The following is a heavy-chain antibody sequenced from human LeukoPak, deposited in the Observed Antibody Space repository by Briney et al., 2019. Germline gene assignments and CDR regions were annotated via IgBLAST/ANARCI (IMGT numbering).Heavy chain of an antibody. J-gene: IGHJ5*02. CDR3: ARDIGQYYDFWSGSGGNWFDP. CDR1: GFTFNNYG. Sequence: PGKSLRLSCAASGFTFNNYGMHWVRQAPGKGLEWVAVISYDGRNKHYPDSVKGRFTISRDNAKNSLYLQMNSLRDEDTAVNYCARDIGQYYDFWSGSGGNWFDPWGQGTLVTVSS. CDR2: ISYDGRNK. V-gene: IGHV3-30*03. D-gene: IGHD3-3*01.